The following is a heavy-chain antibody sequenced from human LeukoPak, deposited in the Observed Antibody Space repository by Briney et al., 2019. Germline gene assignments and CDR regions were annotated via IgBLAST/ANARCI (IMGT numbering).Heavy chain of an antibody. D-gene: IGHD6-6*01. CDR2: IRYDGSNK. CDR1: GFTFSSYG. V-gene: IGHV3-30*02. CDR3: AKDLVRVYRLGRPTRNDY. Sequence: PGRSLRLSCAASGFTFSSYGMHWVRQAPGKGLEWVAFIRYDGSNKYYADSVKGRFTISRDNSKNTLYLQMNSLRAEDTAVYYCAKDLVRVYRLGRPTRNDYWGQGTLVTVSS. J-gene: IGHJ4*02.